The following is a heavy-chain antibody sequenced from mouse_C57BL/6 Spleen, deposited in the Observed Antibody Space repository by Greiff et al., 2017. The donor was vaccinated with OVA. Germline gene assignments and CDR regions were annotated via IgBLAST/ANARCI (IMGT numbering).Heavy chain of an antibody. CDR2: IHPNSGST. CDR1: GYTFTSYW. V-gene: IGHV1-64*01. Sequence: VQLQQPGAELVKPGASVKLSCKASGYTFTSYWMHWVKQRPGQGLEWIGMIHPNSGSTNYNEKFKSKATLTVDKSSSTAYMQLSSLTSEDSAVYYCARFDYDEGSYAMDYWGQGTSVTVSS. D-gene: IGHD2-4*01. J-gene: IGHJ4*01. CDR3: ARFDYDEGSYAMDY.